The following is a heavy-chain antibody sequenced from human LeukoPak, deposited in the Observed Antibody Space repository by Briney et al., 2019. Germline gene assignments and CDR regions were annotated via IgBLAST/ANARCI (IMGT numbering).Heavy chain of an antibody. Sequence: GGSLRLSCAASGFTFKNYAVSWVRQAPARGLEWVASLRGDGETFYADSVRGRFTLSRDDSRNSVYLHLNNLRVGDTAVYYCAKASWVSSADAVLWGQGTVVTVS. J-gene: IGHJ4*02. V-gene: IGHV3-23*01. CDR2: LRGDGET. D-gene: IGHD6-19*01. CDR1: GFTFKNYA. CDR3: AKASWVSSADAVL.